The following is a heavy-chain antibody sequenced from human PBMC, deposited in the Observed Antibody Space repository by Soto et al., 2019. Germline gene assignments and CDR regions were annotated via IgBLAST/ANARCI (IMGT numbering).Heavy chain of an antibody. V-gene: IGHV3-23*01. CDR2: ISGSGGST. J-gene: IGHJ4*02. D-gene: IGHD3-9*01. Sequence: GSLLPTCSASGFTFSSYAMSWVRQAPGKGLEWVSAISGSGGSTYYADSVKGRFTISRDNSKNTLYLQMNSLRAEDTAVYYCAKGAYYDILTGYSYWGQGTLVTVYS. CDR1: GFTFSSYA. CDR3: AKGAYYDILTGYSY.